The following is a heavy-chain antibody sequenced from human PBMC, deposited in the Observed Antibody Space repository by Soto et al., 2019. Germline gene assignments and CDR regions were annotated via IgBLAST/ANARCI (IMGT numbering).Heavy chain of an antibody. CDR3: ARHPALGKQQDY. J-gene: IGHJ4*02. V-gene: IGHV4-39*01. D-gene: IGHD6-13*01. CDR2: IYYSGST. CDR1: GGSISSSSYY. Sequence: QLQLQESGPGLVKPSETLSLTCTVSGGSISSSSYYWGWIRQLPGKGLEWIGSIYYSGSTYYNPSLKSRVAISVDTSKNQSSLKLSSVTAADTAVYYCARHPALGKQQDYWGQGTLVTVSS.